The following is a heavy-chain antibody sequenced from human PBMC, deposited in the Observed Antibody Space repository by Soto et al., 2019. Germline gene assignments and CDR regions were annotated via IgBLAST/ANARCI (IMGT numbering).Heavy chain of an antibody. CDR3: ARGGGYSYGYHYYYGMDV. Sequence: PGGSLRLSCAASGFTFSSYAMHWVRQAPGKGLEWVAVISYDGSNKYYADSVKGRFTISRGNSKNTLYLQMNSLRAEDTAVYYCARGGGYSYGYHYYYGMDVWGQGTTVTVSS. V-gene: IGHV3-30-3*01. CDR2: ISYDGSNK. D-gene: IGHD5-18*01. J-gene: IGHJ6*02. CDR1: GFTFSSYA.